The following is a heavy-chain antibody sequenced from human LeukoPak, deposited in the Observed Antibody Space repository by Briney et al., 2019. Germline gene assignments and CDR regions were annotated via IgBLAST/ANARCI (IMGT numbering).Heavy chain of an antibody. V-gene: IGHV3-33*01. J-gene: IGHJ4*02. D-gene: IGHD4-17*01. CDR1: GFTFSSYG. CDR2: IWYDGSNK. CDR3: ARDPYGDSDY. Sequence: PGGSLRLSCAASGFTFSSYGMHWVRQAPGKGLERVAVIWYDGSNKYYADSVKGRFTISRDNSKNTLYLQMNSLRAEDTAVYYCARDPYGDSDYWGQGTLVTVSS.